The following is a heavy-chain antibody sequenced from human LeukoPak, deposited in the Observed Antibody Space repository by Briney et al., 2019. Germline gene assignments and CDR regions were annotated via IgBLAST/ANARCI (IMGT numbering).Heavy chain of an antibody. CDR3: ARVQGSGQPRWY. V-gene: IGHV3-66*01. J-gene: IGHJ4*02. Sequence: GGSLRLSCAASGFTVSSNYMSWVRQAPGKGLEWVSVIYSDDSTYYADSVKGRFTISRDNSKNTLHLQMNSLRAEDTAVYYCARVQGSGQPRWYWGQGTLVTVSS. D-gene: IGHD2-15*01. CDR2: IYSDDST. CDR1: GFTVSSNY.